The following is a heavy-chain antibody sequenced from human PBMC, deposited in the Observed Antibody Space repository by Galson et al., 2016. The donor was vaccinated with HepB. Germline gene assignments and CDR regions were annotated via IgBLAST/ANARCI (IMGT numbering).Heavy chain of an antibody. CDR3: AKDQAGVRDAFEL. Sequence: SLRLSCAVSGFTFSDYGMHWVRQAPGKGLEWVAFMSFDGSKTYHSDSVKGRFTISRDNPKNTLYLHMNSLRPADTAVYYCAKDQAGVRDAFELWGQGKKVTVAS. V-gene: IGHV3-30*18. J-gene: IGHJ3*01. CDR1: GFTFSDYG. CDR2: MSFDGSKT. D-gene: IGHD2-8*01.